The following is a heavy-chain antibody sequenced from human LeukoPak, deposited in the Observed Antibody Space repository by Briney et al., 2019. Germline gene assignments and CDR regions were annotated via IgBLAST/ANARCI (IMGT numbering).Heavy chain of an antibody. D-gene: IGHD6-19*01. CDR2: ISSSGSNI. V-gene: IGHV3-48*03. J-gene: IGHJ4*02. Sequence: GGSLRLSCAASGFTFSSYEMDWVRQAPGKGLEWVSYISSSGSNISYADSVKGRFTISRDNAKNSLYLQMNSLRAEDTAVYYCARVDSSGWYLFRVWFDYWGQGTLVTVSS. CDR3: ARVDSSGWYLFRVWFDY. CDR1: GFTFSSYE.